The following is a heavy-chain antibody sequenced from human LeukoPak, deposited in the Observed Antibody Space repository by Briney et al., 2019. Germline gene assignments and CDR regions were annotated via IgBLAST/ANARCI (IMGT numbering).Heavy chain of an antibody. V-gene: IGHV1-2*02. CDR2: INPNSGGT. D-gene: IGHD2-2*01. CDR3: ARLKAVVVPAAMYSGASTGYYFDY. CDR1: GYTFTGYY. Sequence: ASVKVSCKASGYTFTGYYMHWVRQAPGQGLEWMGWINPNSGGTNYAQKFQGRVTMTGDTSISTAYMELSRLRSDDTAVYYCARLKAVVVPAAMYSGASTGYYFDYWGQGTLVTVSS. J-gene: IGHJ4*02.